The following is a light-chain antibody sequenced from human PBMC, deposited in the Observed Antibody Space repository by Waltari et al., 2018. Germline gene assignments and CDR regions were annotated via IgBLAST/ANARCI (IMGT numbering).Light chain of an antibody. CDR1: QTIITW. Sequence: DIQMTQSPSSLSASIGDRVTITCRASQTIITWLAWYQQKPGKAPKLLIYKASSLESGVPSRFSGSGSGTEFTLTVSSLQPDDFATYYCQQYNSNSPTFGGGTKLEIK. J-gene: IGKJ4*01. CDR2: KAS. V-gene: IGKV1-5*03. CDR3: QQYNSNSPT.